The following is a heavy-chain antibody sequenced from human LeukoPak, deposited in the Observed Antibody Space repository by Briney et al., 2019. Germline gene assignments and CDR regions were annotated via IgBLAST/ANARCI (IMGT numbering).Heavy chain of an antibody. V-gene: IGHV3-7*01. CDR1: GFPFIRYW. D-gene: IGHD1-26*01. CDR2: IKQDGSEK. Sequence: PGGPLRLSCAASGFPFIRYWMSWVRQAPGKGLEWVANIKQDGSEKYYVDSVKGRFSISTDNAKNSLYLQMNSLRAEDTAVYYCAREVGAKAFDIWGQGTMVTVSS. CDR3: AREVGAKAFDI. J-gene: IGHJ3*02.